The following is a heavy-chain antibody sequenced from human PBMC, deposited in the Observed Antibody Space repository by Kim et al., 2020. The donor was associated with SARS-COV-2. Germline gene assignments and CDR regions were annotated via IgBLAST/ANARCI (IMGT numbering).Heavy chain of an antibody. CDR2: ITWNSGII. Sequence: GGSLRLSCAASGFSFDDYAMHWVRQVPGKGLEWVSGITWNSGIIEYADSVKGRFTISRDNAKNSLYLQMNSLRAEDTALYYCAKAISRSNLDAFEIWGQG. CDR3: AKAISRSNLDAFEI. V-gene: IGHV3-9*01. J-gene: IGHJ3*02. CDR1: GFSFDDYA.